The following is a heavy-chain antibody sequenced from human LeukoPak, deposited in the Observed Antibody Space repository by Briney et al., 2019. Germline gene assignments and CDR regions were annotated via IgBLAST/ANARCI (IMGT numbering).Heavy chain of an antibody. D-gene: IGHD3-3*01. J-gene: IGHJ4*02. CDR3: ARRYDFWSGLSAYFDY. CDR2: IYHSGST. Sequence: SETLSLTCAVSGYSISSGYYWGWIRQPPGKGLEWIGRIYHSGSTYYNPSLKSRVTISVDTSKNQFSLKLSSVTAADTAVYYCARRYDFWSGLSAYFDYWGQGTLVTVSS. CDR1: GYSISSGYY. V-gene: IGHV4-38-2*01.